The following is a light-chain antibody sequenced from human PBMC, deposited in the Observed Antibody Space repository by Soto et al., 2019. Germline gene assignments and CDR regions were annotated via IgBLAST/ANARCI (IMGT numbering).Light chain of an antibody. CDR3: QQTYSNLWT. CDR2: AAS. Sequence: DIQMTQSPSSLSASVGDRFTITCRASQSISNYLNWYQQKPGKAPKLLIYAASTLQSGVPSRFSGRGSGTDFTLTINNLQREDFADYFCQQTYSNLWTFGQGTKVDIK. CDR1: QSISNY. J-gene: IGKJ1*01. V-gene: IGKV1-39*01.